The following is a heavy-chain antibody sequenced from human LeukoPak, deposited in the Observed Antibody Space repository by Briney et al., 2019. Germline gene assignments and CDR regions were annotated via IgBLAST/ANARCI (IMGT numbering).Heavy chain of an antibody. D-gene: IGHD3-9*01. J-gene: IGHJ5*02. V-gene: IGHV1-3*01. CDR1: GYTFTSYA. Sequence: ASVKVSCTASGYTFTSYATHWVRQAPGQRLEWMGWINAGNGNTKYSQNFQGRVTITRDTSASTAYMELSSLRSEDTAVYYCARGPSQYDILTGSNWFDPWGQGTLVTVSS. CDR2: INAGNGNT. CDR3: ARGPSQYDILTGSNWFDP.